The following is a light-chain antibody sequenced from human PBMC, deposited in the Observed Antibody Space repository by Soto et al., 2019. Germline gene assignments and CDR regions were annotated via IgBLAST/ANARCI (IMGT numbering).Light chain of an antibody. CDR1: QSVSSN. V-gene: IGKV3-15*01. CDR2: GAS. J-gene: IGKJ1*01. CDR3: QQYNNWPGKT. Sequence: EIVLTQSPDTLSVSPGERATLSCIASQSVSSNLAWYQQKPGQAPRLLIYGASTRATGIPARFSGSGSGTEFTLTISSLQSEDFAVYYCQQYNNWPGKTFGQGTKVDI.